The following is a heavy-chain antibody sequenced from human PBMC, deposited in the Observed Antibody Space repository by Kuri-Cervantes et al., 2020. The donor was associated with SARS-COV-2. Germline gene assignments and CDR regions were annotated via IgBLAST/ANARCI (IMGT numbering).Heavy chain of an antibody. D-gene: IGHD3-10*01. CDR2: ITGSGNKA. Sequence: GGSLRLSCGGSGFIFSKYAMHWVRQAPGKGLEWVSSITGSGNKAYYADSVRGRFSISRDNSKDTLYLQMNSLTAEDTGMYYCSWLGMSYSRDYFDYWGPGTLVTVSS. V-gene: IGHV3-23*01. CDR1: GFIFSKYA. CDR3: SWLGMSYSRDYFDY. J-gene: IGHJ4*02.